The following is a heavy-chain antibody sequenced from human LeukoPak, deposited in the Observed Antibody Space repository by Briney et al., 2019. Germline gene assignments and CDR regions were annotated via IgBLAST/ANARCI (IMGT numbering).Heavy chain of an antibody. J-gene: IGHJ6*03. CDR1: GYTFTSYD. CDR2: MNPNSGNT. Sequence: GASVKVSCKASGYTFTSYDINWVRQATGQGLEWMGWMNPNSGNTGYAQKFQGRVTMTRNTSISTAYMELSSLRSEDTAVYYCARAPRKVLNYYYCYMDVWGKGTTVTVSS. CDR3: ARAPRKVLNYYYCYMDV. V-gene: IGHV1-8*01.